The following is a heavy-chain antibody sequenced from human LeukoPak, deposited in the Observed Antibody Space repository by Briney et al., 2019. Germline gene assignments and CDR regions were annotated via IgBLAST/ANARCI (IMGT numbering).Heavy chain of an antibody. V-gene: IGHV3-21*01. Sequence: GGSLRLSCAASGFTFSSYSMNWVRQAPGKGLEWVSSISSSSSYIYYADSVKGRFTISRDNAKNSPYLQMNSLRAEDTAVYYCARGSEKYDFWSGYYPPTYFDYWGQGTLVTVSS. J-gene: IGHJ4*02. D-gene: IGHD3-3*01. CDR1: GFTFSSYS. CDR2: ISSSSSYI. CDR3: ARGSEKYDFWSGYYPPTYFDY.